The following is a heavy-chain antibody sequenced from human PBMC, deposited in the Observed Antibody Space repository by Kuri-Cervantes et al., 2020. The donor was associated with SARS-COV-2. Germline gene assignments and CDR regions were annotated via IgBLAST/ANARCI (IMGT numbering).Heavy chain of an antibody. Sequence: GSLRLSCTVSGGSISSCYWSWIRQPAGKGLEWIGRIYSSGSTKYNPSLKSRVTISIDPSKAQFSLKLSSVTAADTAVYYCARSQHSTSRYYYYGPDVWGQGTAVTVSS. CDR3: ARSQHSTSRYYYYGPDV. J-gene: IGHJ6*02. CDR1: GGSISSCY. D-gene: IGHD6-6*01. CDR2: IYSSGST. V-gene: IGHV4-4*07.